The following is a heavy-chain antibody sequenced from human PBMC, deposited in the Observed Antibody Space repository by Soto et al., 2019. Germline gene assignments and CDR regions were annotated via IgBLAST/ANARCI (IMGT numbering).Heavy chain of an antibody. V-gene: IGHV1-8*01. CDR1: GDTFMNYD. J-gene: IGHJ4*02. Sequence: QVPLVQSGAEVKRPGASVKVSCKASGDTFMNYDINWVRQATGQGLEWMGWMNPKSGNTGYAKKFQGRVTMTRNTSISTAYMEMSSLGSEDTAVYYCAIQYKYDSSGPGGYFDYWGQGTLVTVSS. D-gene: IGHD3-22*01. CDR3: AIQYKYDSSGPGGYFDY. CDR2: MNPKSGNT.